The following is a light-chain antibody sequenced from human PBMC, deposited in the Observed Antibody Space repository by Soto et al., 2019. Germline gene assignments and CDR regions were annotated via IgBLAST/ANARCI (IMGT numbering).Light chain of an antibody. CDR1: SSNIGSRT. Sequence: QAVVTQPPSTSGTPGQRVTISCSGSSSNIGSRTVNWYQHLPGTAPKLLIYSNNQRPSGVPERFSGSKSGTSASLAVSGLQSEDEADYYCAAWDGSLNGYVFGTGTKVTVL. J-gene: IGLJ1*01. CDR2: SNN. V-gene: IGLV1-44*01. CDR3: AAWDGSLNGYV.